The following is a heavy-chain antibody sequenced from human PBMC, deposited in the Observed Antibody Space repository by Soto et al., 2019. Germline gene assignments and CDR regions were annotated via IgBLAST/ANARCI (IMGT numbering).Heavy chain of an antibody. V-gene: IGHV1-69*13. CDR3: ARVKRGYSYGNFDY. Sequence: SVKVSCKASGGTFSSYAISWVRQAPGQGLGWMGGIIPIFGTANYAQKFQGRVTITADESTSTAYMELSSLRSEDTAVYYCARVKRGYSYGNFDYWGQGTLVTVSS. CDR2: IIPIFGTA. J-gene: IGHJ4*02. CDR1: GGTFSSYA. D-gene: IGHD5-18*01.